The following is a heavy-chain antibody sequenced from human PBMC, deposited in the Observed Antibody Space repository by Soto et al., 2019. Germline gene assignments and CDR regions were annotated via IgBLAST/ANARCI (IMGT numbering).Heavy chain of an antibody. J-gene: IGHJ3*02. CDR2: IIISSGQT. CDR1: GFTFSRSA. D-gene: IGHD2-15*01. Sequence: ASVKVSCKTSGFTFSRSAVQWVRQARGQRLEWIGWIIISSGQTNYAQNLQDRITITRDMSTSTAYMELSSLRSEDTAIYYCAAELYTGGRCCSFNIWGQGTMVTVSS. CDR3: AAELYTGGRCCSFNI. V-gene: IGHV1-58*01.